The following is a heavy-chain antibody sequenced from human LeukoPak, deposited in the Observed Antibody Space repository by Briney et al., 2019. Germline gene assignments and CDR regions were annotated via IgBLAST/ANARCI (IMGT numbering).Heavy chain of an antibody. J-gene: IGHJ5*02. V-gene: IGHV4-4*07. Sequence: SETLSLTCTVSGGSISSYYWSWIRQPAGKGLEWIGRIYTSGSTIYNPSLKSRVTMSVDTSKNQFSLKLSSVTAADTAVYYCARGCIAAAGMREHNWFDPWGQGTLVTVSS. CDR3: ARGCIAAAGMREHNWFDP. CDR1: GGSISSYY. CDR2: IYTSGST. D-gene: IGHD6-13*01.